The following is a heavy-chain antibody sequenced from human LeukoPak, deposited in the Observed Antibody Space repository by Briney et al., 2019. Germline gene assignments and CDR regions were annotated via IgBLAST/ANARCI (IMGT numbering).Heavy chain of an antibody. J-gene: IGHJ3*02. CDR1: GFTFSNAW. CDR3: TTVKGIAASSLKGAFDI. V-gene: IGHV3-15*01. Sequence: GGSLRLSCAASGFTFSNAWMSWVRQAPGKGLEWVGRIKSKTDGGTTDYAAPVKGRFTISRDDSKNTLYLQMNSLKTEDTAVYYCTTVKGIAASSLKGAFDIWGQGTMVTVSS. D-gene: IGHD6-13*01. CDR2: IKSKTDGGTT.